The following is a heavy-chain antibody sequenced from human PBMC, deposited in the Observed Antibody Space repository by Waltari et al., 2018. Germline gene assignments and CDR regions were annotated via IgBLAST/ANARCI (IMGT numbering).Heavy chain of an antibody. Sequence: EVQLVESGGGLVQPGGSLRLSCAASGFAFSTYSMNWVRQAPGKGMEWVSYISNSGTTIYDADSVTGRFTLSRDNAQNSLYLQMNSLRAEDTAVYYCAREIRGTGYFPDAFDIWGQGTMVTVSS. V-gene: IGHV3-48*01. J-gene: IGHJ3*02. CDR1: GFAFSTYS. CDR2: ISNSGTTI. CDR3: AREIRGTGYFPDAFDI. D-gene: IGHD3-9*01.